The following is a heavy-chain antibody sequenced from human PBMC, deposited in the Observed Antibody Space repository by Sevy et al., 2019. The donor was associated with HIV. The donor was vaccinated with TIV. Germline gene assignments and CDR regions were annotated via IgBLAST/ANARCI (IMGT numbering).Heavy chain of an antibody. J-gene: IGHJ4*01. CDR2: IIAVFGTR. V-gene: IGHV1-69*13. CDR3: ARDTHYYVSGSFDS. CDR1: GGIFRSNA. Sequence: ASVKVSCKASGGIFRSNAISWVRQAPGQGLEWVGGIIAVFGTRYYAQRFQGRVTLIADESTGTVHMELRSLRSEDTAIYYCARDTHYYVSGSFDSWGQGTQVTVSS. D-gene: IGHD3-10*01.